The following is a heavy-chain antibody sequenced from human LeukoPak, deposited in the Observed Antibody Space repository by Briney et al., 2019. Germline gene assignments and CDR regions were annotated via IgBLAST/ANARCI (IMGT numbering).Heavy chain of an antibody. CDR1: GYTLTELS. J-gene: IGHJ4*02. Sequence: GASVKVSCKVSGYTLTELSMHWVRQAPGKGLEWVGGFDTEHSKTIYAQTFQGRVTMTEDTSTYTAYMELSSVKSEDTAVYYCAIGGPLIVGAFDYWGQGTLVTVSS. CDR3: AIGGPLIVGAFDY. D-gene: IGHD1-26*01. CDR2: FDTEHSKT. V-gene: IGHV1-24*01.